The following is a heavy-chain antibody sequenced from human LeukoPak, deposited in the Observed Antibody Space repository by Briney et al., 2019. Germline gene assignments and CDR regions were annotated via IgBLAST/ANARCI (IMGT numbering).Heavy chain of an antibody. D-gene: IGHD3-22*01. V-gene: IGHV1-18*01. J-gene: IGHJ4*02. CDR2: ISAYTGNT. Sequence: ASVKVSCKASGYTFTSYGISWVRQAPGQGLEWMGWISAYTGNTNYAQKLQGRVTMTTDTSTSTAYMELRSLRSDDTAVYYCASSRVYYDSSGPFDCWGQGTLVTVSS. CDR1: GYTFTSYG. CDR3: ASSRVYYDSSGPFDC.